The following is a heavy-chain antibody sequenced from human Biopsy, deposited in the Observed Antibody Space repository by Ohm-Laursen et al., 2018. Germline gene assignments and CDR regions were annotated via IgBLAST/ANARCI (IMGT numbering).Heavy chain of an antibody. Sequence: GSSVKVSCKAPGGTFSNYGVNWARQAPGHGLEWLGGNIPILGTGNYAQKFQDRVTVAADTSTSTATMELRSLRSDDTAVYYCATKLTGYFHHWGQGTLVIVSS. D-gene: IGHD3-9*01. CDR3: ATKLTGYFHH. V-gene: IGHV1-69*06. J-gene: IGHJ1*01. CDR2: NIPILGTG. CDR1: GGTFSNYG.